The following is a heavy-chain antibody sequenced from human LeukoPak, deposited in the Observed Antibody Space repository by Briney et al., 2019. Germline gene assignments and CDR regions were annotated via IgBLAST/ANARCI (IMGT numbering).Heavy chain of an antibody. Sequence: SETLSLTCAVYGGSFSGYYWSWIRQPPGKGLEWIGEINHSGGTNYNPSLKSRVTISVDTSKNQFSLKLSSVTAADTAVYYCASRYSSGWYRDYWGQGTLVTVSS. V-gene: IGHV4-34*01. CDR1: GGSFSGYY. J-gene: IGHJ4*02. CDR2: INHSGGT. CDR3: ASRYSSGWYRDY. D-gene: IGHD6-19*01.